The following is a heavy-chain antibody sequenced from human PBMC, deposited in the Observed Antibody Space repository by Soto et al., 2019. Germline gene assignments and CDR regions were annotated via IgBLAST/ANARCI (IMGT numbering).Heavy chain of an antibody. J-gene: IGHJ6*02. Sequence: PGESLKISCKGSGYSFTSYWIGWVRQMPGKGLEWMGIIYPGDSDTRYSPSFQGQVTISADKSISTAYLQWSSLKASDTAMYYCARLRFVEWLYDGMDVWGQGNTVTVSS. CDR1: GYSFTSYW. CDR3: ARLRFVEWLYDGMDV. CDR2: IYPGDSDT. D-gene: IGHD3-3*01. V-gene: IGHV5-51*01.